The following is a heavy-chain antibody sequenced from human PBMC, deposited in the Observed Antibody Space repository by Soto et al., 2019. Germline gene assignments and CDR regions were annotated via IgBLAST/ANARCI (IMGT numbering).Heavy chain of an antibody. CDR3: ARELAAATSQDDAFDI. D-gene: IGHD6-13*01. Sequence: QVQLQESGPGLVKPSQTLSLTCTVSGGSISSGDYYWSWIRQPPGKGLEWIGDIYYSGSTYYNPSLKSRVTISVDTSKNQFSLKLSSVTAADTAVYYCARELAAATSQDDAFDIWGQGTMVTVSS. J-gene: IGHJ3*02. V-gene: IGHV4-30-4*01. CDR1: GGSISSGDYY. CDR2: IYYSGST.